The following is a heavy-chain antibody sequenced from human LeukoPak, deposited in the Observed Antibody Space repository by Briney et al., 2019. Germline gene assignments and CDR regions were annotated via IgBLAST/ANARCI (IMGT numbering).Heavy chain of an antibody. CDR2: ISYDGSNK. CDR3: ARGGFPHFWSGYYLAYYFDY. CDR1: GFTVSNDY. D-gene: IGHD3-3*02. V-gene: IGHV3-30*01. J-gene: IGHJ4*02. Sequence: GGSLRLSCAASGFTVSNDYMAWVRQAPGKGLEWVAVISYDGSNKYYADSVKGRFTISRDNSKNTLYLQMNSLRAEDTAVYYCARGGFPHFWSGYYLAYYFDYWGQGTLVTVSS.